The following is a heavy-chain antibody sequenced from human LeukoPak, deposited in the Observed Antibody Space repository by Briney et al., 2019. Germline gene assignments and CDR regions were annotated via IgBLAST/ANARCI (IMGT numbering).Heavy chain of an antibody. CDR1: GYTFTSYG. Sequence: ASVKVSCKASGYTFTSYGISWVRQAPGQGLEWMGWISAHNGNTNYAQKLQGRVTMTTDTSTSTAYMELRSLRSDDTAVYYCARDSVTKQYYYYGMDVWGQGTTVTVSS. V-gene: IGHV1-18*01. D-gene: IGHD4-17*01. CDR2: ISAHNGNT. J-gene: IGHJ6*02. CDR3: ARDSVTKQYYYYGMDV.